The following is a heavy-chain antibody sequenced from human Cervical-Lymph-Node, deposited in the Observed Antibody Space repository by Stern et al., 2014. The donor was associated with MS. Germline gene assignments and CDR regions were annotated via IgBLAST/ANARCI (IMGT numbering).Heavy chain of an antibody. CDR2: IIPIFDTP. J-gene: IGHJ6*02. Sequence: QMQLVQSGAEVKKPGSSVRVSCKASGGIFSSFAISWVRQAPGHGLEWMGGIIPIFDTPNYAQKFQGRVTITADASTSTAYMELNSLRSEDTAMYYCASSVGELTPESVWGQGTTVTV. D-gene: IGHD3-10*01. CDR1: GGIFSSFA. V-gene: IGHV1-69*01. CDR3: ASSVGELTPESV.